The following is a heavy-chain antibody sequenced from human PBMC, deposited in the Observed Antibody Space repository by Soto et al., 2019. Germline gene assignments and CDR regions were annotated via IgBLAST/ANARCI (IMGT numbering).Heavy chain of an antibody. Sequence: SVKVSLKSSGWTFSSYAISSVGPAPGQGLAWVGGSIPIFGTANYAQKFQGRVTITADESTSTAYRELSSLRSEDTAVYYCARGSSTYDFWSGYSTSKHYYYYGMDVWGQGTTVTVSS. D-gene: IGHD3-3*01. V-gene: IGHV1-69*13. CDR3: ARGSSTYDFWSGYSTSKHYYYYGMDV. CDR2: SIPIFGTA. CDR1: GWTFSSYA. J-gene: IGHJ6*02.